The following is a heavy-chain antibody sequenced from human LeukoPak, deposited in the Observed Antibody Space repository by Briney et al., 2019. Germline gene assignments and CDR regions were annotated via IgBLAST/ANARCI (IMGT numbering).Heavy chain of an antibody. CDR2: ISYDGSNK. V-gene: IGHV3-30*03. CDR1: GFTFSSYG. J-gene: IGHJ4*02. D-gene: IGHD6-19*01. Sequence: PGRSLRLSCAASGFTFSSYGMHWVRQAPGKGLEWAAVISYDGSNKYYADSVKGRFTISRDNSKNTLYLQMNSLRAEDTAVYYCATTYSSGWYLRYFDYWGQGTLVTVSS. CDR3: ATTYSSGWYLRYFDY.